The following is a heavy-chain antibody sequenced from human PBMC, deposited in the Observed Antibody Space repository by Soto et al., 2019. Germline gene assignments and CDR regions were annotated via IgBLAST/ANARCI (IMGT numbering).Heavy chain of an antibody. D-gene: IGHD2-2*02. J-gene: IGHJ4*02. Sequence: GGSLRLSCAASGFTFDDYAMHWVRQAPGKGLEWVSGISWNSGSIGYADSVKGRFTISRDNAKNSLYLQMNSLRAEDTALYYCAKDNRRYCSSTSCYTPFDYWGQGTLVTVSS. CDR1: GFTFDDYA. CDR3: AKDNRRYCSSTSCYTPFDY. V-gene: IGHV3-9*01. CDR2: ISWNSGSI.